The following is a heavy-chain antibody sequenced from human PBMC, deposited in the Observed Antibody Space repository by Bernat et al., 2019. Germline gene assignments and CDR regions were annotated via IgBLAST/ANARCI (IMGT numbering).Heavy chain of an antibody. CDR1: GFTFSSYA. CDR2: ISGSGGST. J-gene: IGHJ3*02. D-gene: IGHD3-10*01. CDR3: AKVSGLTMVRGRDAFDI. V-gene: IGHV3-23*01. Sequence: EVQLLESGGGLVQPGGSLRLSCAASGFTFSSYAMSWVRQAPGKGLEWVSAISGSGGSTYYADSVKGRFTISRDNSKNTLYLHMNSLRAEDTAVYYCAKVSGLTMVRGRDAFDIWGQGTMVTVSS.